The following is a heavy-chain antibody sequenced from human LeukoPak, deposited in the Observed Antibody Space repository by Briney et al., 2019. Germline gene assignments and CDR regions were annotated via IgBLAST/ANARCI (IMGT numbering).Heavy chain of an antibody. Sequence: GGSLRLSCAASKSTFSSFAITWVRQAPGKGLEWVSSISGSGHSTYYADSVRGRFTISRDNSKNTLYLQMNSLRAEDTAVYYCAKDPNGDYVGAFDMWGPGTMVTVSS. CDR1: KSTFSSFA. D-gene: IGHD4-17*01. CDR3: AKDPNGDYVGAFDM. CDR2: ISGSGHST. J-gene: IGHJ3*02. V-gene: IGHV3-23*01.